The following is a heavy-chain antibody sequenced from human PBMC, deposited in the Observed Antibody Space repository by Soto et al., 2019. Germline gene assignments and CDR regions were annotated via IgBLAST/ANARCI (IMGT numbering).Heavy chain of an antibody. D-gene: IGHD2-15*01. CDR2: IYTSGST. J-gene: IGHJ5*02. CDR3: ARDHDTAATGVYWFDP. Sequence: SETLSLTCTVSGGSISSYYWSWIRQPAGKGLEWIGRIYTSGSTNYNPSLKSRVTMSVDTSKNQFSLKLSSVTAADTAVYYCARDHDTAATGVYWFDPWGQGTLVTVSS. CDR1: GGSISSYY. V-gene: IGHV4-4*07.